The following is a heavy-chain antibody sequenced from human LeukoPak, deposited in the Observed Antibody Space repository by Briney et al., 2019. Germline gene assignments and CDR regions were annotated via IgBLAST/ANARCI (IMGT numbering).Heavy chain of an antibody. CDR3: ARESRLGDSSGYYYTPFDY. D-gene: IGHD3-22*01. J-gene: IGHJ4*02. Sequence: ASVKVSCKASGYTFTSYGISWVRQAPGQGLEWMGGIIPIFGTANYAQKFQGRVTITADESTSTAYMELSSLRSEDTAVYYCARESRLGDSSGYYYTPFDYWGQGTLVTVSS. CDR2: IIPIFGTA. CDR1: GYTFTSYG. V-gene: IGHV1-69*13.